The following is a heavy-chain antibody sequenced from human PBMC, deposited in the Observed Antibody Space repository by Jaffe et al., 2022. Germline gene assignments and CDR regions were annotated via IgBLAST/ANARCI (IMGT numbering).Heavy chain of an antibody. CDR3: ARGFQFYHFDS. CDR1: GGSISNYY. J-gene: IGHJ4*02. CDR2: IYYNGRT. V-gene: IGHV4-59*01. Sequence: QVQLRESGPGLVKPSETLSLTCTVSGGSISNYYWSWIRQPPGKGLEWIGYIYYNGRTNYNPSLKSRVTISVDTSKNQFSLKLSSVTAADTALYYCARGFQFYHFDSWGQGTLVTVSS.